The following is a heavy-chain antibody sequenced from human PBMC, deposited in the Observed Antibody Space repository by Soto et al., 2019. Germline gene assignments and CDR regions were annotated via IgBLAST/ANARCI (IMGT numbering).Heavy chain of an antibody. CDR2: ISVYNDNT. D-gene: IGHD3-9*01. V-gene: IGHV1-18*01. CDR1: GYTFTSYG. CDR3: AIIGFDGH. J-gene: IGHJ1*01. Sequence: QVQLVQSGSEIKKPGASVKVSCKAFGYTFTSYGIGWVRQAPGQGLEWMGWISVYNDNTNYAQKYQGRVTMTTETSSITAYMELRSLKSDDTAVYYRAIIGFDGHWGQGTLVIVYS.